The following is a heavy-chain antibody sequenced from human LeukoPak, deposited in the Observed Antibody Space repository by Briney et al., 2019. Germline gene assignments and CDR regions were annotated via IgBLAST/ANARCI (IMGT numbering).Heavy chain of an antibody. CDR2: ISGSGGST. Sequence: GGSLGLSCAASGFTFSSYGMSWVRQAPGKGLEWVSAISGSGGSTYYADSVKGRFTISRDNSKNTLYLQMNSLRAEDTAVYYCARVRGPLTGYYYYMDVWGKGTTVTISS. D-gene: IGHD1-14*01. CDR3: ARVRGPLTGYYYYMDV. J-gene: IGHJ6*03. CDR1: GFTFSSYG. V-gene: IGHV3-23*01.